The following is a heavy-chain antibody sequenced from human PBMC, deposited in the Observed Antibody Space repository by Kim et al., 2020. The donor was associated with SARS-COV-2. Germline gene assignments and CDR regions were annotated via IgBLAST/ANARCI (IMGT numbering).Heavy chain of an antibody. J-gene: IGHJ2*01. V-gene: IGHV4-31*02. Sequence: SLKSRVTISVDTSKNQFSLKLSSVTAADTAVYYCARSNDYGDYAYWYFDLWGRGTLVTVSS. CDR3: ARSNDYGDYAYWYFDL. D-gene: IGHD4-17*01.